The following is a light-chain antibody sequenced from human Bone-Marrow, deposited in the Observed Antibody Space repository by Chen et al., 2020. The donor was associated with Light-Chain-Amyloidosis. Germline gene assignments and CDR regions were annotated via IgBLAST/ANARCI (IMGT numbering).Light chain of an antibody. CDR3: GAWDIGLSGRV. Sequence: QSALTQPPSLSAAPGPNVTISCSGSSSNIGKNYVSWYQQRPRTAPKRLVYDSNKRPSGSPVRFAETQSRTSAALAITGLQTGDEADYYCGAWDIGLSGRVFGGGTRLTVL. V-gene: IGLV1-51*01. J-gene: IGLJ3*02. CDR1: SSNIGKNY. CDR2: DSN.